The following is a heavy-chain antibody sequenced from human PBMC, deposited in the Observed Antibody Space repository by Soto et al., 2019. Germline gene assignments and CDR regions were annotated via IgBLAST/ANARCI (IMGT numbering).Heavy chain of an antibody. CDR1: GASISSRGFY. J-gene: IGHJ4*02. V-gene: IGHV4-31*03. Sequence: QVQLQESGPGLVKPSQTLSLTCPVSGASISSRGFYWTWIRQLPGKGLEWIGYISYSGSTIYSPSLKSRLNISIDTSDNHFSLKLTSVTAADTAVYYCARQSTVTGNYYFDSWGQGTLVTVAT. D-gene: IGHD4-17*01. CDR3: ARQSTVTGNYYFDS. CDR2: ISYSGST.